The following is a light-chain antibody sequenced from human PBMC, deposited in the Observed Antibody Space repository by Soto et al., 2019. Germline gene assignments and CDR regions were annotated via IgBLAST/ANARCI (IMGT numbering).Light chain of an antibody. Sequence: QSVLTQPPSVSGAPGQRVTISCTGSSSNIGAGYDVHWYQQLPGTAPKFLIYGNSNWPSGVPDRFSGSKSGTSASLAITGLQAEDEADYYCQSYDSSLSGSEVFGTGTKVTVL. J-gene: IGLJ1*01. CDR2: GNS. CDR1: SSNIGAGYD. CDR3: QSYDSSLSGSEV. V-gene: IGLV1-40*01.